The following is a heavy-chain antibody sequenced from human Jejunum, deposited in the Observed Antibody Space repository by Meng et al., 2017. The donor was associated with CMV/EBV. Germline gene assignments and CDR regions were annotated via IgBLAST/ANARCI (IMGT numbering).Heavy chain of an antibody. J-gene: IGHJ4*02. CDR2: TYYRSKWYS. CDR3: ARGEDSSLDY. D-gene: IGHD6-13*01. Sequence: LQQPCHRLVKPPPTLSLSCAISGDSVSSNTVAWNWIRLSPSRGLEWLGRTYYRSKWYSEYTVSVRSRISITPDTSKNQFSLQLTSVTPDDTAVYYCARGEDSSLDYWGQGTLVTVSS. V-gene: IGHV6-1*01. CDR1: GDSVSSNTVA.